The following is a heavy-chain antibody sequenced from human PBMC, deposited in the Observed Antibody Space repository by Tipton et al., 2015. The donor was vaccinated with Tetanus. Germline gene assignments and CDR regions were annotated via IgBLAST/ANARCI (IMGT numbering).Heavy chain of an antibody. J-gene: IGHJ4*02. CDR1: GDSVSRSSHY. CDR3: ARANNDYPKKGPFDY. CDR2: VYYSGST. D-gene: IGHD5-12*01. Sequence: TLSLTCAVSGDSVSRSSHYWTWIRQPPGKELEWVGYVYYSGSTNYHPSLKGRLTISVDTSKNQFSLNLRSVITADTAVYYCARANNDYPKKGPFDYWGQGILVTVSS. V-gene: IGHV4-61*01.